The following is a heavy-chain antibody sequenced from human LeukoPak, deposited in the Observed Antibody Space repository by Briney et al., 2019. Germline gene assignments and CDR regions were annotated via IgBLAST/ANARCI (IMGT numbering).Heavy chain of an antibody. CDR3: ARAPITSPFYFDY. V-gene: IGHV3-20*04. D-gene: IGHD2-2*01. Sequence: GSLRLSCTASGFAFDEHGMTWVRQVPGKGLEWVSGVNWSGGSTGYADPLRGRFTISRDNAKNSPYLQMDSLRAEDTALYYCARAPITSPFYFDYWGQGTLVTVSS. CDR1: GFAFDEHG. J-gene: IGHJ4*02. CDR2: VNWSGGST.